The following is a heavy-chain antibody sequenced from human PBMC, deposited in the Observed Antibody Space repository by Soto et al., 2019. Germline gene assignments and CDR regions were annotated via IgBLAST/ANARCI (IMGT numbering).Heavy chain of an antibody. Sequence: YTFTSFGISWVRQAPGQGLEWMGWISAYNGNTNSAQKFQGRVTMTTDTSTSTAYMELRSLRSDDTAVYYCARDLYGDSPRRAFDIWGQGTMVTVSS. CDR1: YTFTSFG. D-gene: IGHD4-17*01. J-gene: IGHJ3*02. CDR3: ARDLYGDSPRRAFDI. CDR2: ISAYNGNT. V-gene: IGHV1-18*01.